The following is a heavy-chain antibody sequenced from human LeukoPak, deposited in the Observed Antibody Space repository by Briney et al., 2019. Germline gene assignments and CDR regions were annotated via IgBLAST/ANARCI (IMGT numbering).Heavy chain of an antibody. Sequence: GGSLRLSCAASGFTLTNYAMSWVRQAPGKGLEWVSAISGSGTNTYYADSVKGRFTISRDNSKNTLFLQMNSLRAEDTAVYYCAKVIRDGYNWNYWGQGTLVTVSS. J-gene: IGHJ4*02. CDR2: ISGSGTNT. CDR1: GFTLTNYA. CDR3: AKVIRDGYNWNY. V-gene: IGHV3-23*01. D-gene: IGHD5-24*01.